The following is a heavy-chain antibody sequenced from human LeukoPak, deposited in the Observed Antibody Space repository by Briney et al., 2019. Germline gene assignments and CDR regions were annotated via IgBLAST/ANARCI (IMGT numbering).Heavy chain of an antibody. CDR3: TTRSSEWELPPIAHRDY. Sequence: GGSLRLSCAASGFTFSNAWMSWVRQAPGKGLEWVGRIKSKTDGGTTDYAAPVKGRFTISRDDSKNTLYLQMNSLKTEDTAVYYCTTRSSEWELPPIAHRDYWGQGTLVTVSS. D-gene: IGHD1-26*01. CDR2: IKSKTDGGTT. CDR1: GFTFSNAW. J-gene: IGHJ4*02. V-gene: IGHV3-15*01.